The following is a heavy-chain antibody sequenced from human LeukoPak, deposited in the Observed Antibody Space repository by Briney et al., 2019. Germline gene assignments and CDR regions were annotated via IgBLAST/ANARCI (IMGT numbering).Heavy chain of an antibody. CDR1: GFTFSSYS. CDR3: ARSVVVVPAAIFDY. J-gene: IGHJ4*02. V-gene: IGHV3-48*04. D-gene: IGHD2-2*01. Sequence: GGSLRLSCAASGFTFSSYSMNWVRQAPGKGLEWVSYISSSSSTIYYADSVKGRFTISRDNAKNSLYLQMNSLRAEDTAVYYCARSVVVVPAAIFDYWGQGTLVTVSS. CDR2: ISSSSSTI.